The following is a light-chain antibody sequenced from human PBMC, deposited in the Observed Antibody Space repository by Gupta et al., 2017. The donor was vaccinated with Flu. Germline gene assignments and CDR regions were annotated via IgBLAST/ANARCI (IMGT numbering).Light chain of an antibody. CDR1: QSVSSSY. CDR2: GAS. V-gene: IGKV3-20*01. CDR3: QQYGSSPHT. Sequence: EIVLTQSPGTLSLSPGERATPSCRASQSVSSSYLAWYQQKPGQAPRLLIYGASSRATGIPDTFSGSGSGTDFTLTISRLEPEDFAVYYCQQYGSSPHTFGGGTKVEIK. J-gene: IGKJ4*01.